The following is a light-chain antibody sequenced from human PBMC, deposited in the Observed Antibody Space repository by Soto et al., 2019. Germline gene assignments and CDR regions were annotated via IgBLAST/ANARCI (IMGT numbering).Light chain of an antibody. V-gene: IGLV2-8*01. CDR1: SSDVGGYNY. Sequence: QSVLTQPPSASGSPGQSVAISCTGTSSDVGGYNYVSWYQQHPGKAPKLMIYAVNPRPSGVPDPFSGSKSGNTASLTVSGLQAEDEADYCCSSYAGSSNVFGTGTKVTVL. CDR2: AVN. J-gene: IGLJ1*01. CDR3: SSYAGSSNV.